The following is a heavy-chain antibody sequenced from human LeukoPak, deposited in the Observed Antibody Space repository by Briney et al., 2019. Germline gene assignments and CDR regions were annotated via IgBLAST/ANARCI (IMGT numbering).Heavy chain of an antibody. CDR3: AREASVLRYFVWLLPRPNYYGMDV. Sequence: ASVKVSCKASGYTFTSYYMHWVRQAPGQGLEWMGIINPSGGSTSYAQKFQGRVTMTRDTSTSTVYMELSSLRSEDTAVYYCAREASVLRYFVWLLPRPNYYGMDVWGQGTTVTVSS. CDR1: GYTFTSYY. CDR2: INPSGGST. J-gene: IGHJ6*02. D-gene: IGHD3-9*01. V-gene: IGHV1-46*01.